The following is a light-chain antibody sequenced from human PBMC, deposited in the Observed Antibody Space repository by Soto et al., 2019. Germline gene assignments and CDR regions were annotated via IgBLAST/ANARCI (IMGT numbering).Light chain of an antibody. Sequence: QSALTQPASVSGSPGQSITISCTGTSSDVGGYVSWYQQHPGKAPKLMIYEVSNRPSGVSNRFSGSKSGNTASLTISGLQAEDEADYYCRSYTSSSTLGVFGTGTKLTVL. CDR2: EVS. CDR1: SSDVGGY. J-gene: IGLJ1*01. CDR3: RSYTSSSTLGV. V-gene: IGLV2-14*01.